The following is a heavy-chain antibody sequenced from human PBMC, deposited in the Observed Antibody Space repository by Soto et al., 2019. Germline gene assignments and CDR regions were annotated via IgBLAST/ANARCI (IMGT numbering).Heavy chain of an antibody. V-gene: IGHV3-23*01. D-gene: IGHD6-13*01. CDR2: ISGSGGST. J-gene: IGHJ6*02. Sequence: EVPLLESGGGLVQPGGSLRLSCAASGFTFSSYAMSWVRQAPGKGLEWVSAISGSGGSTYYADSVKGRFTISRDNSKNTLYLQMNSLRAEDTAVYYCAKASRSIAAAGTGGMDVWGQGTTVTVSS. CDR3: AKASRSIAAAGTGGMDV. CDR1: GFTFSSYA.